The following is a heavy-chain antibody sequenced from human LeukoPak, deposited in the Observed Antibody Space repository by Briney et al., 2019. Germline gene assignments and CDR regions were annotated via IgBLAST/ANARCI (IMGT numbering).Heavy chain of an antibody. CDR2: FNGRGDST. D-gene: IGHD6-19*01. Sequence: GGSLRLSCEVSGFTFSHYGMSWVRQAPGKGPEWVAGFNGRGDSTYYAESVRGRFTISRDTSKNTLYLQVSSLRVEDTAAYYCAKVGSGWYYFDYWGQGTLVTVSS. V-gene: IGHV3-23*01. J-gene: IGHJ4*02. CDR3: AKVGSGWYYFDY. CDR1: GFTFSHYG.